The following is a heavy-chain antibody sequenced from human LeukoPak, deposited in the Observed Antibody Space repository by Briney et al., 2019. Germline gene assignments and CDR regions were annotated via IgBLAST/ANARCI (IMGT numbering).Heavy chain of an antibody. CDR3: AKAETRYTSGWYIY. V-gene: IGHV3-11*05. CDR2: ISSSSSYT. J-gene: IGHJ4*02. Sequence: MPGGSLRLSCAASGFTFSDYYMSWIRQAPGKGLEWVSYISSSSSYTNYADSVKGRFTVSRDNSKNTLYLQMNSLRAEDTAVYYCAKAETRYTSGWYIYWGQGTLVTVSS. D-gene: IGHD6-19*01. CDR1: GFTFSDYY.